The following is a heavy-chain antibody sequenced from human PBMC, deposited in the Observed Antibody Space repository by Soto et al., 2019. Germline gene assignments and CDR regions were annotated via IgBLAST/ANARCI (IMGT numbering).Heavy chain of an antibody. CDR3: TRAKITMIVVVPYYGMDV. CDR1: GFTFGDYA. J-gene: IGHJ6*02. Sequence: HPGGSLRLSCTASGFTFGDYAMSWFRQAPGKGLEWVGFIRSKAYGGTTEYAASVKGRFTISIDDSKSIAYLQMNSLKTEDTAVYYCTRAKITMIVVVPYYGMDVWGQGTTVTVSS. V-gene: IGHV3-49*03. D-gene: IGHD3-22*01. CDR2: IRSKAYGGTT.